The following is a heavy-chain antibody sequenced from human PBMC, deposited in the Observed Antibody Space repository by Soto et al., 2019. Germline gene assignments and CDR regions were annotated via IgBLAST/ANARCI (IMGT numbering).Heavy chain of an antibody. CDR3: AKDKAGGYDYPGYYYYYMDV. D-gene: IGHD5-12*01. CDR1: GFTFDDYA. CDR2: SSWNSGSI. Sequence: EVQLVESGGGLVQPGRSLRLSCAASGFTFDDYAMHWVRQAPGKGLEWVSGSSWNSGSIGYADSVKGRFTISRDNAKNSLYLQMNSLRAEDTALYYCAKDKAGGYDYPGYYYYYMDVWGKGTTVTVSS. J-gene: IGHJ6*03. V-gene: IGHV3-9*01.